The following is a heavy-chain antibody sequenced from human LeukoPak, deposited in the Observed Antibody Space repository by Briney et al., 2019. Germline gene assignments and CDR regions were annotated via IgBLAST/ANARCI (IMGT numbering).Heavy chain of an antibody. J-gene: IGHJ5*01. CDR3: AKDAVRGSGRINWFDS. CDR1: AFSLNAYN. V-gene: IGHV3-21*04. Sequence: GGSLRLSCAASAFSLNAYNMNWVRQAPGKGLEWVSSISYTGTYIYYADSVKGRFTISRDNAQNSLYLQMNSLRGEDTAAYYCAKDAVRGSGRINWFDSWGQGTLVIVSS. CDR2: ISYTGTYI. D-gene: IGHD3-10*01.